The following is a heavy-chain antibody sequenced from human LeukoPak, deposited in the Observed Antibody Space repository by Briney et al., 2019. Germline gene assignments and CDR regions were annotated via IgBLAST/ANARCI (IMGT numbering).Heavy chain of an antibody. CDR2: ITAGQYAM. CDR1: GFSFCSFA. Sequence: GESLRLSCAASGFSFCSFAMTWVRQAPGKGLEWVSSITAGQYAMYNTDSVKGRFTISRDNSKNTLYLQMNSLRADDTAVYYCTKDPNGDYVGAFDPWGQGTLVTVSS. J-gene: IGHJ5*02. CDR3: TKDPNGDYVGAFDP. V-gene: IGHV3-23*01. D-gene: IGHD4-17*01.